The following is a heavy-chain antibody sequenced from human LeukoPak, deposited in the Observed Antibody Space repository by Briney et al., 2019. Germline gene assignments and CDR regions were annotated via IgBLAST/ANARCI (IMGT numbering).Heavy chain of an antibody. D-gene: IGHD1-26*01. CDR2: IRYDGNNK. Sequence: GGSLRLSCAASGFMFSSYGMHWVRQAPGKGLEWVAFIRYDGNNKHYADSVKGRFTISRDNSKNTLILQMNSLRPEDTAIYYCAKNDGNYCDPWGQRTLVTVSS. CDR1: GFMFSSYG. J-gene: IGHJ5*02. V-gene: IGHV3-30*02. CDR3: AKNDGNYCDP.